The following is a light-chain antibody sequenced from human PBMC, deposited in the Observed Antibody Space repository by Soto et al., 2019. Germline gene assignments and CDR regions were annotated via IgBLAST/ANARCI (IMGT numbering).Light chain of an antibody. CDR1: QSVSSS. Sequence: EIVMTQSPATLSVSPGVRATLSCRASQSVSSSLAWYQQIPGQAPRLLIYHASTRATGIPARFGGSGSGTEFTLTISSLQSEDFAVYYCQQYNNWPPLTFGGGTKVELK. V-gene: IGKV3-15*01. CDR3: QQYNNWPPLT. CDR2: HAS. J-gene: IGKJ4*01.